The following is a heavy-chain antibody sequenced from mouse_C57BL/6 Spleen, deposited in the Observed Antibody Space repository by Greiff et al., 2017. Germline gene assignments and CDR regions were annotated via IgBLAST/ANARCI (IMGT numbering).Heavy chain of an antibody. J-gene: IGHJ2*01. CDR2: IDPSDSYT. D-gene: IGHD2-3*01. V-gene: IGHV1-69*01. Sequence: VQLQQPGAELVMPGASVKLSCKASGYTFTSYWMHWVKQRPGQGLEWIGEIDPSDSYTNYNQKFKGKSTLTVDKSSSTAYMQRSSLTSEDSAVYYCAREGVYDGYYVPIDYWGQGTTLTVSS. CDR1: GYTFTSYW. CDR3: AREGVYDGYYVPIDY.